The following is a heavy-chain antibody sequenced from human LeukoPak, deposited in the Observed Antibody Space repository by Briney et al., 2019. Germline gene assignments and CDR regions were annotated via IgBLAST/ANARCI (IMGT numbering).Heavy chain of an antibody. Sequence: SETLSLTCTVSGNSISSGYYWGWIRQPPGKGLEWIGSIYHSGSTYSNPSLKSRVTISVDTSKNQFSLKLSSVTAADTAVYYCARDGQDYDSSGYYSYFDYWGQGTLVTVSS. CDR3: ARDGQDYDSSGYYSYFDY. CDR1: GNSISSGYY. D-gene: IGHD3-22*01. V-gene: IGHV4-38-2*02. CDR2: IYHSGST. J-gene: IGHJ4*02.